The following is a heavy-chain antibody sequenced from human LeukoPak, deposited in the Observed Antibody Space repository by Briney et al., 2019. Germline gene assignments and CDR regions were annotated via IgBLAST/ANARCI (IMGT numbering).Heavy chain of an antibody. CDR1: GFTFSSYG. D-gene: IGHD6-19*01. Sequence: GGSLRLSCAASGFTFSSYGMHWVRQAPGKGLEWVAVISYDGSNKYYAGSVKGRFTISRDNSKNTLYLQMNSLRAEDTAVYYCAKVPASYSSGWYGGAFDIWGQGTMVTVSS. CDR3: AKVPASYSSGWYGGAFDI. CDR2: ISYDGSNK. J-gene: IGHJ3*02. V-gene: IGHV3-30*18.